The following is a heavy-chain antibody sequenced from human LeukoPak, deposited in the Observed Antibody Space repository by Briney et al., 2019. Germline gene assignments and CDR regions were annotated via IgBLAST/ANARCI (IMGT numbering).Heavy chain of an antibody. CDR1: GFTFSSYA. CDR3: AKDVRAITMIANEDWFDP. D-gene: IGHD3-22*01. Sequence: GGSLRLSCAASGFTFSSYAMSWVRQAPGKGLELVSAISGSGGSTYYADSVKGRFTISRDNSKNTLYLQMNSLRAEDTAVYYCAKDVRAITMIANEDWFDPWGQGTLVTVSS. CDR2: ISGSGGST. V-gene: IGHV3-23*01. J-gene: IGHJ5*02.